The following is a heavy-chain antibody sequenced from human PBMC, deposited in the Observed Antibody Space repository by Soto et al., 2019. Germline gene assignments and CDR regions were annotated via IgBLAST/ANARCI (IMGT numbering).Heavy chain of an antibody. Sequence: GGYPGLSCEASGFTFSNYDMNWVRQAPGKGLEWVSYISGSGRTIYYADSVKGRFTISRDSAKKSLFLQMNSLRAEDTARYYCARQDDKSGFHYAFDSWSQGA. CDR2: ISGSGRTI. CDR1: GFTFSNYD. V-gene: IGHV3-48*03. J-gene: IGHJ4*02. CDR3: ARQDDKSGFHYAFDS. D-gene: IGHD3-22*01.